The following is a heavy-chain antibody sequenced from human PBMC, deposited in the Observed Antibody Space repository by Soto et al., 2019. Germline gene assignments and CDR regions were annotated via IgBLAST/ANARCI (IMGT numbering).Heavy chain of an antibody. CDR3: AKSDRPSTSTSIDY. D-gene: IGHD2-2*01. CDR1: GCTFSSYG. J-gene: IGHJ4*02. V-gene: IGHV3-30*18. Sequence: PGGSLRRSCAASGCTFSSYGMHWVRQAPGKGLEWVAVISYDGSNKYYADPVKGRFTISRDNSKNTLYLQMNSLRAEDTAVYYCAKSDRPSTSTSIDYWGQGTLVTVSS. CDR2: ISYDGSNK.